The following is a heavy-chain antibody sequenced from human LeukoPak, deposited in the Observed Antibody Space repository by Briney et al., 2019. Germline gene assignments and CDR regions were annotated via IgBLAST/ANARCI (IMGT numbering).Heavy chain of an antibody. CDR1: GFTFNSYP. D-gene: IGHD2-15*01. CDR2: ISRNGGST. V-gene: IGHV3-64D*06. J-gene: IGHJ3*02. Sequence: GGSLRLSCSASGFTFNSYPVHWVRQAPGKGLEYVSGISRNGGSTYYADSVKGRFTISRDNSKNTLYLQMTSLRAEDTAVYYCVKESCLMVDPNSAFDIWGQGTMVTVSS. CDR3: VKESCLMVDPNSAFDI.